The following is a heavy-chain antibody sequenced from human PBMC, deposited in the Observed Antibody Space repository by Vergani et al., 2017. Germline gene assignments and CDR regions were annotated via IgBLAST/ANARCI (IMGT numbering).Heavy chain of an antibody. D-gene: IGHD2-15*01. V-gene: IGHV4-30-4*08. CDR2: IYPRGST. CDR3: ARGYCSGGTCEMFDL. Sequence: QVQLQESGPGLVKPSQTLSLTCTVSGGSISSGDYYWSWIRQPPGKGLEWIGYIYPRGSTYFNPSLLSLKSRVTMSLGESQNQFSLKVTSVTAADTAVYYCARGYCSGGTCEMFDLWGQGTLVQVSS. J-gene: IGHJ4*02. CDR1: GGSISSGDYY.